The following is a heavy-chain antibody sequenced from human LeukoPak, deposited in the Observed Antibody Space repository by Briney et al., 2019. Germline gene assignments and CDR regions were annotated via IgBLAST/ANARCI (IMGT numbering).Heavy chain of an antibody. V-gene: IGHV4-4*02. J-gene: IGHJ4*02. Sequence: SETLSLTCTVSGDSINSLDLWSWVRQPPGKGLEWIGEMYLSGTTHSNTSVKSRVTISIDKSKNQFFLNLSSVTAADTAVYYCAGLVGRYSSGLYYYYFDYWGQGTLVTVSS. CDR3: AGLVGRYSSGLYYYYFDY. D-gene: IGHD3-22*01. CDR2: MYLSGTT. CDR1: GDSINSLDL.